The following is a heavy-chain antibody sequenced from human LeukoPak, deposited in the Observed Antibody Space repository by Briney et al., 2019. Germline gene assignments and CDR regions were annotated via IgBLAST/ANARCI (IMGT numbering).Heavy chain of an antibody. Sequence: ASVKVSCKASGGTFSSYAISWVRQAPGRGLEWMGGIIPMFGTANYAQKFQGRVTITADESTSTAYMELSSLRSEDTAVYYCARAYRTVSVLDYWGQGTLVTVSS. V-gene: IGHV1-69*13. CDR2: IIPMFGTA. CDR1: GGTFSSYA. D-gene: IGHD3-16*02. CDR3: ARAYRTVSVLDY. J-gene: IGHJ4*02.